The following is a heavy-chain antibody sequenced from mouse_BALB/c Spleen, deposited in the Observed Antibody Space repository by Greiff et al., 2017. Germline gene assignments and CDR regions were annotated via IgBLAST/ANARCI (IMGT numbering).Heavy chain of an antibody. Sequence: EVKLVESGAELVKPGASVKLSCTASGFNIKDTYMHWVKQRPEQGLEWIGRIDPANGNTKYDPKFQGKATITADTSSNTAYLQLSSLTSEDSAVYFCASVYGNYVAYWGQGTLVTVS. D-gene: IGHD2-1*01. J-gene: IGHJ3*01. CDR1: GFNIKDTY. V-gene: IGHV14-3*02. CDR2: IDPANGNT. CDR3: ASVYGNYVAY.